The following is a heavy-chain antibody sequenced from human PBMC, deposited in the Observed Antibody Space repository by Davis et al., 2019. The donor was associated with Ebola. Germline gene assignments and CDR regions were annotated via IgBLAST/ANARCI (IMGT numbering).Heavy chain of an antibody. CDR1: GYSFTTYW. D-gene: IGHD3-22*01. V-gene: IGHV5-51*01. CDR2: IYPGDSDT. Sequence: GESLKISCKGSGYSFTTYWIAWVRQTPAKGLEWIGIIYPGDSDTRYSPSFEGQVTISVDRSISTAYLQWSSLKASDTAMYYCAKQESLYGSSDYWGQGTLVTVSS. CDR3: AKQESLYGSSDY. J-gene: IGHJ4*02.